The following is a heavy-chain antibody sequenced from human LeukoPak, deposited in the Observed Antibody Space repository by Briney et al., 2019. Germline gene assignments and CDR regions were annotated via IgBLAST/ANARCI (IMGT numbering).Heavy chain of an antibody. V-gene: IGHV3-7*05. CDR1: GFTFSTYC. J-gene: IGHJ4*02. CDR2: IKQDGSEK. CDR3: ARYYNWNSLDY. D-gene: IGHD1-20*01. Sequence: PGGSLRLSCADSGFTFSTYCMSWVRQAPGKGLEWVANIKQDGSEKYYVDSVKGRFTISRDNAKNSLYLQMNSLRAEDTAVYYCARYYNWNSLDYWGQGTLVTVSS.